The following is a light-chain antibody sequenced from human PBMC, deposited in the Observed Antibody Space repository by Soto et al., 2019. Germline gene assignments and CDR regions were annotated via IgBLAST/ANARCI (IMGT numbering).Light chain of an antibody. J-gene: IGLJ2*01. CDR1: SSDVGSYNL. CDR2: EGS. Sequence: QSVLTQPASVSGSPGQSITISCTGTSSDVGSYNLVSWYQQHPGKAPKLMIYEGSKRPSGVSNRFSGSKSGNTASLTISGXQXXDEADYYCCSYAGSSTHVVFGGGTQLTVL. V-gene: IGLV2-23*01. CDR3: CSYAGSSTHVV.